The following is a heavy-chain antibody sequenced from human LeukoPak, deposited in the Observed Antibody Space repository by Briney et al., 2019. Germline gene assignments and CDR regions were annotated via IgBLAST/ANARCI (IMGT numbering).Heavy chain of an antibody. CDR1: GGSFSGYY. V-gene: IGHV4-34*01. J-gene: IGHJ4*02. D-gene: IGHD5-18*01. CDR2: INHSGST. CDR3: AKRGGYSYGYSYYFDY. Sequence: ASETLSLTCAVYGGSFSGYYWSWIRQPPGKGLEWIGEINHSGSTNYNPSLKSRVTISVDTSKNQFSLKLSSVTAADTAVYYCAKRGGYSYGYSYYFDYWGQGTLVTVSS.